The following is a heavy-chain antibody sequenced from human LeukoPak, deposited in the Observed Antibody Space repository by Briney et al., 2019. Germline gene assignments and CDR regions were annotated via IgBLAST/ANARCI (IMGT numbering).Heavy chain of an antibody. Sequence: PGGSLRLSCAASGFTFSSYAMHWVRQAPGKGLEWVAVISYDGSNKYYADSVKGRFTISRDNSKNTLYLQMNSLRAEDTAVYYCARQEYYYGSGSYAFDIWGQGTMVTVSS. CDR1: GFTFSSYA. D-gene: IGHD3-10*01. J-gene: IGHJ3*02. CDR2: ISYDGSNK. V-gene: IGHV3-30-3*01. CDR3: ARQEYYYGSGSYAFDI.